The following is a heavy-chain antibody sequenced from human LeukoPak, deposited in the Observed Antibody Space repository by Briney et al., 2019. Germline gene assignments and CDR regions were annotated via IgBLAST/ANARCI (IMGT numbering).Heavy chain of an antibody. CDR1: GYNFASHT. CDR2: TNAGNGNT. CDR3: ARDRRYYVSGGKDGFDI. V-gene: IGHV1-3*01. Sequence: ASVKVSCKASGYNFASHTIHWVRQAPGQSLEWMGWTNAGNGNTKYSQKFQGRVTTSRDTSASTAYMELSSLRSEDTAVFYCARDRRYYVSGGKDGFDIWGQGTMVTVSS. D-gene: IGHD3-10*01. J-gene: IGHJ3*02.